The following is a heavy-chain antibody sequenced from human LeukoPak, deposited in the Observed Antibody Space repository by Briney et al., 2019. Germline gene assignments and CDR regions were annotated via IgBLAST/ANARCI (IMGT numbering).Heavy chain of an antibody. V-gene: IGHV3-30*18. CDR1: GFTFSSYG. J-gene: IGHJ4*02. Sequence: GGSLRLSCAASGFTFSSYGMHWVRQAPGKGLEWVAVISYDGSNKYYADSVKGRFTISRDNSKNTLYLQMNSLRAEDTAVYYCAKGDVDTGMVRGYWGQGTLVTVSS. D-gene: IGHD5-18*01. CDR3: AKGDVDTGMVRGY. CDR2: ISYDGSNK.